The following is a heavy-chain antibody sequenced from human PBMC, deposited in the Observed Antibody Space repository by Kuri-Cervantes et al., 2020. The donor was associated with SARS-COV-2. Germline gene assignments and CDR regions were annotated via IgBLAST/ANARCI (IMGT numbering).Heavy chain of an antibody. J-gene: IGHJ4*02. D-gene: IGHD2-2*01. CDR2: INPSGGST. V-gene: IGHV1-46*03. CDR1: GYTFTSYY. CDR3: ARGFIDIVVVPAAPGRHFDY. Sequence: ASVKVFCKASGYTFTSYYMHWVRQAPGQGLEWMGIINPSGGSTSYAQKFQGRVTMTRDTSTSTVYMELSSLRSEDTAVYYCARGFIDIVVVPAAPGRHFDYWGQGTLVTVSS.